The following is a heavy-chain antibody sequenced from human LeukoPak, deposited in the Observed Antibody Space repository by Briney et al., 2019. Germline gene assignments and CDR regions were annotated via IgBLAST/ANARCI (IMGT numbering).Heavy chain of an antibody. CDR2: IYHSGST. V-gene: IGHV4-30-2*01. Sequence: SQTLSLTCTVSGGSISSGGYYWSWIRQPPGKGLEWIGYIYHSGSTYYNPSLKSRVTISVDRSKNQFSLKLSSVTAADTAVYYCARVGRRGGAWVKNWGQGTLVTVSS. J-gene: IGHJ4*02. D-gene: IGHD2-21*01. CDR3: ARVGRRGGAWVKN. CDR1: GGSISSGGYY.